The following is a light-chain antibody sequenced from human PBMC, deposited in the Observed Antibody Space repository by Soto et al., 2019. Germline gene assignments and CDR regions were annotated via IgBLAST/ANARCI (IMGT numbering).Light chain of an antibody. J-gene: IGLJ3*02. CDR2: STN. CDR1: SGSVSSSNY. V-gene: IGLV8-61*01. Sequence: QTVVTQEPSFSVSPGGTVTLTCGLKSGSVSSSNYASWYQQTPGQPPRTVIYSTNIRSSGVPDRFSGSILGNKAALTITGAQAEDECDYYCVLYLGSGISVFGGGTKLTV. CDR3: VLYLGSGISV.